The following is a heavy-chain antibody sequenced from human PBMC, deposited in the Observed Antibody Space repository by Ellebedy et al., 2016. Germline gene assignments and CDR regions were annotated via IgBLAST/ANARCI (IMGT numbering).Heavy chain of an antibody. D-gene: IGHD4-23*01. Sequence: SVKVSCXASGGTFSSYAISWVRQAPGQGLEWMGGIIPIFGTANYAQKFQGRVTITADESTSTAYMELSSLRSEDTAVYYCARDAGFGYGGNLGYWGQGTLVTVSS. V-gene: IGHV1-69*13. J-gene: IGHJ4*02. CDR2: IIPIFGTA. CDR1: GGTFSSYA. CDR3: ARDAGFGYGGNLGY.